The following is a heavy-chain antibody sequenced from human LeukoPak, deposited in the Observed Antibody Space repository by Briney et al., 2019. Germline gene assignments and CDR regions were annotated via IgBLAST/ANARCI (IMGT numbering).Heavy chain of an antibody. V-gene: IGHV3-23*01. Sequence: GGSLGLSCAASGFTFSSSAMSWVRQAPGKGLEWVSSISGRGSTYYADSVKGRSTISRDNSKNTLNLQMNSLGVEDTAVYYCAKRGGPTGTRHDYWGQGTLVTVSS. CDR1: GFTFSSSA. CDR2: ISGRGST. J-gene: IGHJ4*02. D-gene: IGHD1/OR15-1a*01. CDR3: AKRGGPTGTRHDY.